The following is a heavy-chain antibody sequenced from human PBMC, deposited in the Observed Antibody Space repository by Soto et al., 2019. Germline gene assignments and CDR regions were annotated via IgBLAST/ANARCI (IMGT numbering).Heavy chain of an antibody. CDR1: GFTFSSYE. CDR3: AREGIAVAGTDY. Sequence: PGGSLRLSCAASGFTFSSYEMNWVRQAPGKGLEWVSYISSSGSTIYYADSVKGRFTISRDNAKNSLYLQMNSLRAEDTAVYYCAREGIAVAGTDYWGQGTLVTVS. J-gene: IGHJ4*02. V-gene: IGHV3-48*03. D-gene: IGHD6-19*01. CDR2: ISSSGSTI.